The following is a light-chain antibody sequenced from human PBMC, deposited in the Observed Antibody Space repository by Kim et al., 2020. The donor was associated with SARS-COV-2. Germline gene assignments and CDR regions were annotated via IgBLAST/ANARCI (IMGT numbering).Light chain of an antibody. CDR2: SND. CDR1: SSNIGINT. V-gene: IGLV1-44*01. CDR3: AAWDDSLKGDV. Sequence: SELTQPPSASGTPGQRVTISCSGSSSNIGINTVNWYQQVPGTVPKLLIHSNDQRPSEVPDRFSGSKSGTSASLAISGLQSEDEADYYCAAWDDSLKGDVFGTGTKVTVL. J-gene: IGLJ1*01.